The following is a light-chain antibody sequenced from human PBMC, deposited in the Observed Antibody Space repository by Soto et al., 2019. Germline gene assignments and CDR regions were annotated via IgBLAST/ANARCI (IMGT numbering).Light chain of an antibody. V-gene: IGKV1-39*01. CDR1: QSISRY. CDR2: SAS. CDR3: QQSYNGPFT. Sequence: DIQMTQSPSSLSASVGDRVTITCRAGQSISRYLNWYQQRPGKAPNLLIYSASSLQTGVPSRFSGRGSGTDFTLTITNLQPEDFQTYYCQQSYNGPFTFGPGTKVDIK. J-gene: IGKJ3*01.